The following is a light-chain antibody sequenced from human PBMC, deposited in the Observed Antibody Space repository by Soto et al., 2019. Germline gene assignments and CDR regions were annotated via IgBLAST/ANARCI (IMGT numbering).Light chain of an antibody. V-gene: IGKV1-39*01. CDR2: AAF. CDR1: QSISSY. J-gene: IGKJ1*01. CDR3: QQSYSTPPWT. Sequence: DIQMTQSPSSLSASVGDRVTITCRASQSISSYLNWYQQKPGKAPKLLIYAAFRLQSGVPSRFSGSGSGTDFTLTISSLQPEDFATYYCQQSYSTPPWTFGQGTKVEIK.